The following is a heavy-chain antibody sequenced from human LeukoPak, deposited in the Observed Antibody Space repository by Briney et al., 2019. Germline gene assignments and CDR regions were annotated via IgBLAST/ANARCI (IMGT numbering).Heavy chain of an antibody. D-gene: IGHD5-12*01. Sequence: SDTLSLTCTLSGGPNSRGGYFWMWIRHHPGKSLEWIGYIYYSGSTYYNPSLKSRVTISVDTSKNQFSLELSSVTAADTAVYYCAIVTMVSGYMRDFDYWGQGTLVTVSS. V-gene: IGHV4-31*03. CDR1: GGPNSRGGYF. CDR3: AIVTMVSGYMRDFDY. CDR2: IYYSGST. J-gene: IGHJ4*02.